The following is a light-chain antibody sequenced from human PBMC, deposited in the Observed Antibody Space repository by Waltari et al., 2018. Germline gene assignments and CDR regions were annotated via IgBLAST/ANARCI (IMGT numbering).Light chain of an antibody. CDR3: QHFFNYPYT. CDR1: QSVSDW. J-gene: IGKJ2*01. Sequence: DIQMTQSPSILSASVGHRLTIACRASQSVSDWLVWYQQKPGEAPKVLIYKVSSLENGVPPRFSGSGFGTEFNLTITSLQPDDFATYYCQHFFNYPYTFGQGTKLE. CDR2: KVS. V-gene: IGKV1-5*03.